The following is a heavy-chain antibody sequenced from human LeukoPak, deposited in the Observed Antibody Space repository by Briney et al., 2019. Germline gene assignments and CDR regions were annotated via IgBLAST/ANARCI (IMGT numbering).Heavy chain of an antibody. D-gene: IGHD2-8*02. CDR1: GFTFSSYS. CDR2: ISNNSWTI. Sequence: PGGSLRLSCAASGFTFSSYSMNWVRQAPGRGLEWLSYISNNSWTIYYADSVKGRFTISRDNAKNSLCLQMNSLRDEDTAVYYCAKDIGLRALDYWGQGTLVTVSS. J-gene: IGHJ4*02. CDR3: AKDIGLRALDY. V-gene: IGHV3-48*02.